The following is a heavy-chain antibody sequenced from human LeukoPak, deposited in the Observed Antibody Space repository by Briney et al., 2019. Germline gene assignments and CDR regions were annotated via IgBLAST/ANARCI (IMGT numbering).Heavy chain of an antibody. Sequence: SQTLSVTCAISGDSVSTNSAAWNWIRQSPSRGLEWLGRTYYRSKWYHDYAPSVQSRITINPDTSKNRFSLHLNSVTPEDTAVYYCARGNRDFDSWGQGTLVTVSS. J-gene: IGHJ5*01. V-gene: IGHV6-1*01. CDR2: TYYRSKWYH. CDR1: GDSVSTNSAA. CDR3: ARGNRDFDS. D-gene: IGHD2-21*02.